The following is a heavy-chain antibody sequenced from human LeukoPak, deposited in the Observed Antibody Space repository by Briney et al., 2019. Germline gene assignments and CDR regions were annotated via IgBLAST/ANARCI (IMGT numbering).Heavy chain of an antibody. V-gene: IGHV1-69*05. CDR1: GGTFSGYA. Sequence: SVKVSCKASGGTFSGYAISWVRRAPGQGLEWMGGIIPIFGTANYAQKFQGRVTITTDESTSTAYMELSSLRSEDTAVYYCARDGRPLSSSSFYYYMDVWGKGTTVTVSS. CDR2: IIPIFGTA. J-gene: IGHJ6*03. CDR3: ARDGRPLSSSSFYYYMDV. D-gene: IGHD6-6*01.